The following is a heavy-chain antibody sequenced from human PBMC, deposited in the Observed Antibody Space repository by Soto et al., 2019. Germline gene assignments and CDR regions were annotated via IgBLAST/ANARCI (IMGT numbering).Heavy chain of an antibody. J-gene: IGHJ6*03. Sequence: SETLSLTCAVSSGSISSSXWXXWXRQPPGKGLEWXXEIYHSGSPNYNPSLKSRVTISVDKSKNQFSLKLSSVTAADTAVYYCARDHSTVRGYYYYMDVWGKGTTVTVSS. V-gene: IGHV4-4*02. CDR1: SGSISSSXW. D-gene: IGHD4-4*01. CDR2: IYHSGSP. CDR3: ARDHSTVRGYYYYMDV.